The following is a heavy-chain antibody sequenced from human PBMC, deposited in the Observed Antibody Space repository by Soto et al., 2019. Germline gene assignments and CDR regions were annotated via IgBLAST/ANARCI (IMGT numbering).Heavy chain of an antibody. Sequence: GGSLRLSCAASGFTFSSYAMHWVRQAPGKGLEWVAVISYDGSNKYYADSVKGRFTISRDNSKNTLYLQMNSLRAEDTAVYYCARWAVVGSGWYGEGTYGMDVWGQGTTVTVSS. D-gene: IGHD6-19*01. CDR2: ISYDGSNK. V-gene: IGHV3-30-3*01. J-gene: IGHJ6*02. CDR3: ARWAVVGSGWYGEGTYGMDV. CDR1: GFTFSSYA.